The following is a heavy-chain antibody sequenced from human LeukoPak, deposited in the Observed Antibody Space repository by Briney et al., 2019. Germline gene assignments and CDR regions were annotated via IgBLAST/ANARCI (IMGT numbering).Heavy chain of an antibody. CDR2: INHSGST. D-gene: IGHD1-14*01. Sequence: KASETLSLTSSVYGGSFSGYYWSWIRQPPGKGLEWIGEINHSGSTNYNPSLKRRVTISVDTSKNQFSLKLSSVTAADTAVYYCARVSHPDGDFDYWGQGTLVTVSS. V-gene: IGHV4-34*01. J-gene: IGHJ4*02. CDR1: GGSFSGYY. CDR3: ARVSHPDGDFDY.